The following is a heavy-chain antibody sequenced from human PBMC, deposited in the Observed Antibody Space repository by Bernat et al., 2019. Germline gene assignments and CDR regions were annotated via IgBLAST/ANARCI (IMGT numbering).Heavy chain of an antibody. V-gene: IGHV3-72*01. CDR2: TRNKADRYIS. Sequence: VQLVESGGGLVQPGGSLRLSCAVSGFIFSDYYMDWVRQAPGKGLEWVGRTRNKADRYISEYAASVKDRFTISRDDSKNSLYLQMNSLKIEDTAVYYCTRALTVTTRGVGYWGQGALVTVSS. CDR1: GFIFSDYY. J-gene: IGHJ4*02. CDR3: TRALTVTTRGVGY. D-gene: IGHD4-17*01.